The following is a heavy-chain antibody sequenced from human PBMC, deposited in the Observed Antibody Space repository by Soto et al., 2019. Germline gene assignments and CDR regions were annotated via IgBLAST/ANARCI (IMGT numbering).Heavy chain of an antibody. V-gene: IGHV1-24*01. D-gene: IGHD3-10*01. CDR3: ATPTMVRGVIPYYFDY. J-gene: IGHJ4*02. CDR2: FDPEDGET. CDR1: GYTFTSYY. Sequence: XSVKVSFNASGYTFTSYYMHLVRHSPGKGLEWMGGFDPEDGETIYAQKFQGRVTMTEDTSTDTAYMELSSLRSEDTAVYYCATPTMVRGVIPYYFDYWGQGTLVTVSS.